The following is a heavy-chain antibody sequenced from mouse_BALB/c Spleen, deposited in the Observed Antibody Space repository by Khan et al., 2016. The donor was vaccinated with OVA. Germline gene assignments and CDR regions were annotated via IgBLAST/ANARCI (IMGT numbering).Heavy chain of an antibody. J-gene: IGHJ4*01. D-gene: IGHD1-1*01. V-gene: IGHV3-2*02. CDR2: ISYSGNT. CDR3: AREKYYGYALDY. CDR1: CHPTTSNYA. Sequence: EVQLQEPGPGRVKPFQSPSHTRTFTCHPTTSNYAWSWIRQFPGNKLEWMGYISYSGNTNYNPSLKSRNSVTRDTSENQFFLQLNSVTTEDTATCYCAREKYYGYALDYWGQGTPVTVSS.